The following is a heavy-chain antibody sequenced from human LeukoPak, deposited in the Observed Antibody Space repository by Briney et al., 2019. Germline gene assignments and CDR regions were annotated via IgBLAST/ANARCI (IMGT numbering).Heavy chain of an antibody. D-gene: IGHD6-13*01. V-gene: IGHV7-4-1*02. CDR2: INTNTGNP. Sequence: ASVKVSCKASGYTFTNYAMNWVRQAPGQGLEWMGWINTNTGNPTYAQGFTGRFAFSLDTSVSTACLQISSLKAEDTAVYYCARNYSSSIRALDYWGQGTLVTVSS. J-gene: IGHJ4*02. CDR1: GYTFTNYA. CDR3: ARNYSSSIRALDY.